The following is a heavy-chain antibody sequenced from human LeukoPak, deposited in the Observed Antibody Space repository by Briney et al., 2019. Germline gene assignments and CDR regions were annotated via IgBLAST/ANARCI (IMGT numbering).Heavy chain of an antibody. CDR3: ARDRVYSSGWGPNYRYFDL. V-gene: IGHV1-69*05. J-gene: IGHJ2*01. D-gene: IGHD6-19*01. Sequence: ASVKVSCKASGGTFSSYAISWVRQAPGQGLEWMGGIIPIFGTANYAQKFQGRVTITTDESTSTAYMELSSLRSEDTAVYYCARDRVYSSGWGPNYRYFDLWGRGTLVTVSS. CDR2: IIPIFGTA. CDR1: GGTFSSYA.